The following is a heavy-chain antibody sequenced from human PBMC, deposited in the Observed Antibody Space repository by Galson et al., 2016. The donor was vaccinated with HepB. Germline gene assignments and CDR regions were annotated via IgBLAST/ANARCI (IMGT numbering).Heavy chain of an antibody. J-gene: IGHJ4*02. D-gene: IGHD4-17*01. V-gene: IGHV2-70*11. CDR1: GFSLLTNGMC. Sequence: PALVKPTQTLTLTCTFSGFSLLTNGMCVNWIRQPPGKALEWLARIDWDGDTYYNAALETRLTISKDTSKNQMVLILTNMDPVDTGKYYCARMSTVTTIDHWGQGTLVTVSS. CDR3: ARMSTVTTIDH. CDR2: IDWDGDT.